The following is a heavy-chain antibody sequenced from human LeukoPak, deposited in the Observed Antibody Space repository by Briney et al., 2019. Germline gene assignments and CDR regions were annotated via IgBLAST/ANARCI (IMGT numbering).Heavy chain of an antibody. CDR1: GGSITSYY. CDR2: IHYSGYT. Sequence: PSETLSLTCAVSGGSITSYYWSWIRQPPGKGLEWIGCIHYSGYTNYNPSLKSRVTISVDTSKNHFSLKLSSVTAADTAVYYCARTTMVRGGQWYYYMDVWGKGTTVTISS. D-gene: IGHD3-10*01. CDR3: ARTTMVRGGQWYYYMDV. V-gene: IGHV4-59*01. J-gene: IGHJ6*03.